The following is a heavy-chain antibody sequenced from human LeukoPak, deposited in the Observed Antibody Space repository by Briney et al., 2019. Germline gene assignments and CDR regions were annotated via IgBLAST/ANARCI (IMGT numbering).Heavy chain of an antibody. CDR3: AKAGPNVDTVMGIEC. CDR2: ISGRDGST. D-gene: IGHD5-18*01. Sequence: GGSLRLSCAASGFIFSSHGMHWVRQAPGKGLEWVSGISGRDGSTYFADSVKGRFTISRDNSKNTLYLQMNSLRAEDTAVYYCAKAGPNVDTVMGIECWGQGTLVTVSS. J-gene: IGHJ4*02. CDR1: GFIFSSHG. V-gene: IGHV3-23*01.